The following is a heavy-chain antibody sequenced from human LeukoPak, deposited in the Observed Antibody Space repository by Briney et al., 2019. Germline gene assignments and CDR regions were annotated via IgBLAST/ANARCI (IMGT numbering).Heavy chain of an antibody. V-gene: IGHV4-59*05. Sequence: SETLSLTCTVSGGSISSYYWSWIRQPPGKGLEWIGSIYYSGSTYYNPSLKSRVTISVDTSKNQFSLKLSSVTAADTAVYYCAKRYGDYWGQGTLVTVSS. CDR1: GGSISSYY. CDR2: IYYSGST. J-gene: IGHJ4*02. CDR3: AKRYGDY. D-gene: IGHD1-14*01.